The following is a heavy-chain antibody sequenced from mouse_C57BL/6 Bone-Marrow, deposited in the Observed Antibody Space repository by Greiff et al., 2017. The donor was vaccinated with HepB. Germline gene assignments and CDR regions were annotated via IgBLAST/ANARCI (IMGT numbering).Heavy chain of an antibody. CDR3: ALSSSYAMDY. V-gene: IGHV1-81*01. J-gene: IGHJ4*01. Sequence: QVQLQQSGAELARPGASVKPSCKASGYTFTSYGISWVKQRTGQGLEWIGEIYPRSGNTYYNEKFKGKATLTADKSSSTAYMELRSLTSEDSAVYFCALSSSYAMDYWGQGTSVTVSS. CDR1: GYTFTSYG. CDR2: IYPRSGNT. D-gene: IGHD1-1*01.